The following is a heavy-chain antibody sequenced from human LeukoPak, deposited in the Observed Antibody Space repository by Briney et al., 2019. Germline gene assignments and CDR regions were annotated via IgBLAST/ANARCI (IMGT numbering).Heavy chain of an antibody. D-gene: IGHD5-12*01. CDR3: TTAADIVATQRRLYYYYYMDV. V-gene: IGHV3-15*01. J-gene: IGHJ6*03. CDR1: GFTFSNAW. Sequence: PGGSLRLSCAVSGFTFSNAWMSWVRQAPGKGLEWVGRIKSKTDGGTTDYAAPVKGRFTISRDDSKNTLYLQMNSLKTEDTAVYYCTTAADIVATQRRLYYYYYMDVWGKGTTVTVSS. CDR2: IKSKTDGGTT.